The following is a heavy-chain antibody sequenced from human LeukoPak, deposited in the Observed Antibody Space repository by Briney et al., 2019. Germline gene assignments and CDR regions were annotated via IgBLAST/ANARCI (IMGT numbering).Heavy chain of an antibody. Sequence: SETLSLTCFVPGGSISTYYWSWIRQPPGKGLEWIGYNYNRGTTAYNPSLKSRVTISVDRSKNQFSLSLTSVTAADTAFYYCAREKASAGPHFEHWGRGILVTVSS. CDR1: GGSISTYY. J-gene: IGHJ4*02. D-gene: IGHD6-13*01. CDR2: NYNRGTT. V-gene: IGHV4-59*01. CDR3: AREKASAGPHFEH.